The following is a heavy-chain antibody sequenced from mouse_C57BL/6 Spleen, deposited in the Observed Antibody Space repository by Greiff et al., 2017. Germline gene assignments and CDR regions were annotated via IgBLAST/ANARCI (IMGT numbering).Heavy chain of an antibody. Sequence: VQLQQSGPELVKPGASVKISCTASGYAFSSSWMNWVQQRPGKGLEWIGRIYPGDGDTNYNGKFKGKATLTADKSSSTAYMQLSSLTSEDSAVYVCARGGSMVTTRFDYWGQGTTLTVSS. V-gene: IGHV1-82*01. D-gene: IGHD2-2*01. CDR1: GYAFSSSW. CDR3: ARGGSMVTTRFDY. J-gene: IGHJ2*01. CDR2: IYPGDGDT.